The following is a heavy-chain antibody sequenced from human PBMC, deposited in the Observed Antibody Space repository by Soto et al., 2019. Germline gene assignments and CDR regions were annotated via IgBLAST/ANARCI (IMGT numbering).Heavy chain of an antibody. CDR2: ISYDGVNK. Sequence: QVQLVESGGGVVQPGRSLRLSCAASGFTFSTYRMHWVRQAPGKGLEWVAVISYDGVNKYYADSVKGRFTISRDNSKNTLYLQMNSLRAEDTAVYYCAKSVYNWNDGFFDYWGQGTLVTVSS. D-gene: IGHD1-1*01. CDR3: AKSVYNWNDGFFDY. J-gene: IGHJ4*02. CDR1: GFTFSTYR. V-gene: IGHV3-30*18.